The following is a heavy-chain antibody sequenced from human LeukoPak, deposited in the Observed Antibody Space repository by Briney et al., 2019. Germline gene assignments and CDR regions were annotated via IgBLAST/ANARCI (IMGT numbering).Heavy chain of an antibody. Sequence: PSETLSLTCTVSGGSISSYYWSWIRQPAGKGLEWIGRIYTSGSTNYNPSLKSRVTISVDTSKNQFSLKLSSVTAADTAVYYCARDRIVVVPAAMQFTSKYYYYYMDVWGKGTTVTISS. CDR1: GGSISSYY. CDR3: ARDRIVVVPAAMQFTSKYYYYYMDV. J-gene: IGHJ6*03. D-gene: IGHD2-2*01. CDR2: IYTSGST. V-gene: IGHV4-4*07.